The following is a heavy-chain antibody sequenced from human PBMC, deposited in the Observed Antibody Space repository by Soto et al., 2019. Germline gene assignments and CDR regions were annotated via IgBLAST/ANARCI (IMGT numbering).Heavy chain of an antibody. D-gene: IGHD5-12*01. CDR2: INPNSGGT. V-gene: IGHV1-2*02. CDR3: AREAVATTSFDY. J-gene: IGHJ4*02. Sequence: ASVKVSCKASGYTFTGYYMHWVRQAPGQGLEWMGWINPNSGGTNYAQKFQGRVTMTRDTSISTAYMELSRLRSDDTAVYYCAREAVATTSFDYWGQGTLVTSPQ. CDR1: GYTFTGYY.